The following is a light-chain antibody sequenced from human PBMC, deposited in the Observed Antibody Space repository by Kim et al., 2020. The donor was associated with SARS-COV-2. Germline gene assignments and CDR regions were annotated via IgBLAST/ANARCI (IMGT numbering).Light chain of an antibody. CDR3: AAWDDSLSGRV. Sequence: GQRVTISCSGSSSNIENNYVYWYQQLPRTAPKVLIYKNYERPSGGPDRFSGSKSGTSASLAISGLRSEDEADYYCAAWDDSLSGRVFGGGTQLTVL. J-gene: IGLJ3*02. V-gene: IGLV1-47*01. CDR1: SSNIENNY. CDR2: KNY.